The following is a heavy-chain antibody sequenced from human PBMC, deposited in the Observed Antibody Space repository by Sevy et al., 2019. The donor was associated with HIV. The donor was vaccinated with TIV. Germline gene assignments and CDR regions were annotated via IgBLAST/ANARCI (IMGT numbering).Heavy chain of an antibody. CDR1: GFTFSDSW. Sequence: GGSLRLSCAASGFTFSDSWMSWVRQAPEKGLEWVANIKQDGSKKYYVDSVKGRFIVSRDNAKKSLYLEMNSLRAEDTAIYYCARKYDSSGYFDYWGQGTLVTVSS. V-gene: IGHV3-7*03. CDR2: IKQDGSKK. D-gene: IGHD3-22*01. J-gene: IGHJ4*02. CDR3: ARKYDSSGYFDY.